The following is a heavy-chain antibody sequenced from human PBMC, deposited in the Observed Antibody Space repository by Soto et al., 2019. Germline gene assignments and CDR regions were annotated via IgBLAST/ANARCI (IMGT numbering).Heavy chain of an antibody. D-gene: IGHD3-3*02. J-gene: IGHJ3*02. Sequence: GASLKISCKGSGYSFTSYWIGWVRQMPGKGLEWMGIIYTGDSDTRYSPFFQGQVTISADKSISTAYLKWSSLNASDTAMYYCARHLAAFDIWGQGTMVTVSS. CDR1: GYSFTSYW. V-gene: IGHV5-51*01. CDR2: IYTGDSDT. CDR3: ARHLAAFDI.